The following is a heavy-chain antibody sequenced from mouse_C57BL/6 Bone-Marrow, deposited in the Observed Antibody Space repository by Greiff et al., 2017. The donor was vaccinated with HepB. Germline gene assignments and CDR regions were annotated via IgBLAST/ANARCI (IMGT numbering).Heavy chain of an antibody. D-gene: IGHD2-1*01. CDR1: GYTFTDYE. J-gene: IGHJ2*01. CDR3: TREHYGNRHYFDY. V-gene: IGHV1-15*01. CDR2: IDPETGGT. Sequence: QVQLQQSGAELVRPGASVTLSCKASGYTFTDYEMHWVKQTPVHGLEWIGAIDPETGGTAYNQKFKGKAILTADKSSSTAYMELRSLTSEDSAVYYCTREHYGNRHYFDYWGQGTTLTVSS.